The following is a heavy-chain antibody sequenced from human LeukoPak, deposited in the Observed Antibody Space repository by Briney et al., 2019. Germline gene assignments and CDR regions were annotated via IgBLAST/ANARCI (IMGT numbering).Heavy chain of an antibody. Sequence: EASVKVSCTASGGTFSSYAISWVRQAPGQGLEWMGGIIPIFGTANYAQKFQGRVTITADESTSTAYMELSSLRSEDTAVYYCARVYNWNTYYYYGMDVWGQGTTVTVSS. CDR1: GGTFSSYA. D-gene: IGHD1/OR15-1a*01. J-gene: IGHJ6*02. CDR3: ARVYNWNTYYYYGMDV. CDR2: IIPIFGTA. V-gene: IGHV1-69*13.